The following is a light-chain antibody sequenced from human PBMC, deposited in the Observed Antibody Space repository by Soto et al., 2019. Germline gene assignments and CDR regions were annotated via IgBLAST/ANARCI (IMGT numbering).Light chain of an antibody. V-gene: IGKV1D-8*01. CDR3: QQYYSFPRT. J-gene: IGKJ1*01. Sequence: IQMTQSPSSLSASVGDRVTITCRASQGISSYLAWYQQKPGKAPELLIYAASTLQSGVPSRFSGSGSGTDFTLTISCLQSEDFATYYCQQYYSFPRTFGQGTKVDFK. CDR1: QGISSY. CDR2: AAS.